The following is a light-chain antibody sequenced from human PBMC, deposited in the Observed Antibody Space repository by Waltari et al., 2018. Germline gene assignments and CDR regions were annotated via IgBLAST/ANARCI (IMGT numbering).Light chain of an antibody. Sequence: DVVMTQSPLSLPVSLGQPASISCRSSESLVHTDGHTYLNWFQQTPVQSPRRLIYKVSNRDAGVPDRCSGSGSEAAFTLKSSRVEAEVVGIYYCMQDTNWPLTFGQGTTVEIQ. CDR3: MQDTNWPLT. CDR1: ESLVHTDGHTY. V-gene: IGKV2-30*02. CDR2: KVS. J-gene: IGKJ1*01.